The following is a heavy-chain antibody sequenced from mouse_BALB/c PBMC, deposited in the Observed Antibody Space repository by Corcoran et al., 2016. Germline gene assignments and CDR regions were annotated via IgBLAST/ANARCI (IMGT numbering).Heavy chain of an antibody. D-gene: IGHD2-14*01. CDR2: ILPGSGST. CDR1: GYTFSSYW. V-gene: IGHV1-9*01. CDR3: ARSNRYDAMDY. J-gene: IGHJ4*01. Sequence: QVQLKQSGAELMKPGASVKISCKATGYTFSSYWIEWVKQRPGHGLEWIGEILPGSGSTNYNEKFKGKATFTADTSSNTAYMQLSSLTSEDSAVYYCARSNRYDAMDYWGQGTSVTVSS.